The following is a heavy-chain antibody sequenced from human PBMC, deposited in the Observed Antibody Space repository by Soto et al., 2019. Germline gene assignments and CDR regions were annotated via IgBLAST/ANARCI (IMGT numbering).Heavy chain of an antibody. V-gene: IGHV3-23*01. CDR3: AKDPRVPYYDAGSSSY. CDR1: GFTFSNYA. J-gene: IGHJ4*02. Sequence: VQLLESGGGLVQPGGSLRLSCAASGFTFSNYAMSWVRQAPGKGLEWVSAISGSGGSTYYADSVTGRFTLSRDNSNNTLYLQMNSLRAEDTAVYCCAKDPRVPYYDAGSSSYWGQGTLVTVSS. CDR2: ISGSGGST. D-gene: IGHD3-10*01.